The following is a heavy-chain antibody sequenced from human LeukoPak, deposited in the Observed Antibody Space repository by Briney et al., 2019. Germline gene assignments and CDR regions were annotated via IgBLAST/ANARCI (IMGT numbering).Heavy chain of an antibody. CDR3: ARLRSYGYYYDGMDV. J-gene: IGHJ6*01. D-gene: IGHD3-16*01. V-gene: IGHV3-48*04. CDR2: IISSSSKI. CDR1: GFTFSSYS. Sequence: GGSLRLSCAASGFTFSSYSMNWVRQAPGRGLEWVSYIISSSSKIYYADSVKGRFTISRDNAKNSLYLQMNSLRAEDTAVYYCARLRSYGYYYDGMDVWGQGTTVTVSS.